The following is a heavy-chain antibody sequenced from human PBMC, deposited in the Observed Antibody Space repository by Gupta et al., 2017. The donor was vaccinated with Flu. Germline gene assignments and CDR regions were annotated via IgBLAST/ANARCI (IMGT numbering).Heavy chain of an antibody. CDR2: ISYDGSNK. CDR1: GFTFSSYG. Sequence: QVQLVESGGGVVQPGRSLRLSCAASGFTFSSYGMHWVRQAPGKGLEWVAVISYDGSNKYYADSVKGRFTISRDNSKNTLYLQMNSLRAEDTAVYYCANLLYYDSSGYQKSRLDYWGQGTLVTVSS. J-gene: IGHJ4*02. D-gene: IGHD3-22*01. CDR3: ANLLYYDSSGYQKSRLDY. V-gene: IGHV3-30*18.